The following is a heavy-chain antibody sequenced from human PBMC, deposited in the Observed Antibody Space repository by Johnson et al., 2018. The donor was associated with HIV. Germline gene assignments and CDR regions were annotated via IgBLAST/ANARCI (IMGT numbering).Heavy chain of an antibody. V-gene: IGHV3-33*01. CDR1: GFTFSNYG. J-gene: IGHJ3*02. CDR2: IWYDGSNK. Sequence: QMLLVESGGGVVQPGRSLRLSCAASGFTFSNYGMHWVRQTPGKGLEWVAVIWYDGSNKYYADSVKGRFTISRDNSENTLYLQMNSLKAEDTAVYYCARPSVMTTLTTTPWAFDIWGQGTMVTVSS. D-gene: IGHD4-17*01. CDR3: ARPSVMTTLTTTPWAFDI.